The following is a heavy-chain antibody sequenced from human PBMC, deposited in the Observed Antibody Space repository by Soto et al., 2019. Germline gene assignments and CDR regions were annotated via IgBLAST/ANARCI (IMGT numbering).Heavy chain of an antibody. CDR2: INAGNGNT. Sequence: QIQLMQSGAEVKKPGASVKVSCKASGYTFTSYGIHWVRQAPGQRLEWTGWINAGNGNTKYSEKFQGRVTITRDTYASTAYLERRSLRSEYTAVYYCAIDPNDSRAYYRNYYYGMDVGGQGTTVTVSS. CDR1: GYTFTSYG. CDR3: AIDPNDSRAYYRNYYYGMDV. V-gene: IGHV1-3*01. J-gene: IGHJ6*02. D-gene: IGHD3-22*01.